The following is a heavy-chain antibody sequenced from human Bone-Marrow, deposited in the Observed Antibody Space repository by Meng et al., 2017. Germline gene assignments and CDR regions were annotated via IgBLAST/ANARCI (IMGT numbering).Heavy chain of an antibody. CDR1: GFTFSSYA. CDR2: ISGSGGST. Sequence: GESLKISCAASGFTFSSYAMSWVRQAPGKGLEWVSAISGSGGSTYYADSVKGRFTISRDNSKNTLYLQMNSLRAEDTAVYYCARWGSGSYYLLDYYYYGMDVWGQGTTVTVSS. J-gene: IGHJ6*02. V-gene: IGHV3-23*01. CDR3: ARWGSGSYYLLDYYYYGMDV. D-gene: IGHD3-10*01.